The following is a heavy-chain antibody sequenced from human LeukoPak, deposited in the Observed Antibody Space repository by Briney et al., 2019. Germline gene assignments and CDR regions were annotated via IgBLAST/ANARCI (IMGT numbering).Heavy chain of an antibody. CDR2: ISYDGSNK. D-gene: IGHD3-10*01. CDR3: ASRYGSGSYGPFALDI. Sequence: GRALRLSCVASGFTFSGFAIHWVRQAPGKGLEWVAVISYDGSNKYYADSVKGRFTISRDNSKNTLYLQMNSLRGEDTAVYYCASRYGSGSYGPFALDIWGQGTMVTVSS. J-gene: IGHJ3*02. V-gene: IGHV3-30-3*01. CDR1: GFTFSGFA.